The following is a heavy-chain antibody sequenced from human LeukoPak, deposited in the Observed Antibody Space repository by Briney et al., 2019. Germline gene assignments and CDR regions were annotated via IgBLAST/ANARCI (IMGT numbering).Heavy chain of an antibody. J-gene: IGHJ4*02. Sequence: SQTLSLTCTVSGGSISSGDYYWSWIRQPPGKGLEWIGYIYYSGSTYYNPSLKSRVTISVDTSKNQFSLKLSSVTAADTAVYYCARETTKYPKTPLYYFDYWGQGTLVTVSS. CDR3: ARETTKYPKTPLYYFDY. D-gene: IGHD4-11*01. CDR1: GGSISSGDYY. CDR2: IYYSGST. V-gene: IGHV4-30-4*01.